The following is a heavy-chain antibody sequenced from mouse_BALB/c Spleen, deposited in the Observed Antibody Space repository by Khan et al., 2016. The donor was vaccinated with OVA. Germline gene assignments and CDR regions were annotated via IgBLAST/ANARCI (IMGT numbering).Heavy chain of an antibody. D-gene: IGHD2-14*01. CDR2: FIPINGFT. J-gene: IGHJ3*01. V-gene: IGHV1-4*01. CDR1: GYTFTSYT. Sequence: QVRLQQSGAELARPGASVKMSCKASGYTFTSYTIHWIKLRLGRGLQWMGYFIPINGFTNYNQTFKNKATLTADKSSTTAYMELSRLTADDSALYNCVRDGAYHRNDGWFAYWGQGTLVTVSA. CDR3: VRDGAYHRNDGWFAY.